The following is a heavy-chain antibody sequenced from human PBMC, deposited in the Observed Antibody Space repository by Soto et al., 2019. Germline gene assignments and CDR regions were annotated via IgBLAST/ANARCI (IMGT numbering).Heavy chain of an antibody. V-gene: IGHV1-46*01. Sequence: GASVKVSCKASGYTLTTYYMHWVRQAPGQGLEWMGIINPSGGSTSYAHKFQGRVTMTRDTSTSTVYMELSSLRSDDTAVYYCARLYVDTAMGYGEYYFDYWGQGTLVTVSS. CDR3: ARLYVDTAMGYGEYYFDY. J-gene: IGHJ4*02. CDR2: INPSGGST. D-gene: IGHD5-18*01. CDR1: GYTLTTYY.